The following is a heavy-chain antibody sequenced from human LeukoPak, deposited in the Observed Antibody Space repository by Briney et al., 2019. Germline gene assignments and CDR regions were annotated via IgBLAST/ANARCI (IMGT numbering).Heavy chain of an antibody. J-gene: IGHJ4*02. CDR3: AKSHRLYGDNEVPEPLDY. V-gene: IGHV3-23*01. CDR1: GFTFSSYA. D-gene: IGHD4-17*01. Sequence: GGSLRLSCAASGFTFSSYAMSWVRQAPGKGLEWVSAISGSGGSTYYADSVKGRFTISRDNSKNTLYLQMNSLRAEDTAVYYCAKSHRLYGDNEVPEPLDYWGQGTLVTVSS. CDR2: ISGSGGST.